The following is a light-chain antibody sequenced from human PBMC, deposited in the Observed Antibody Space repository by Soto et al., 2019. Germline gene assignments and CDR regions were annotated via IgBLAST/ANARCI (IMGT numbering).Light chain of an antibody. Sequence: QSALTQPASVSGSPGQSITISCSGTNSDVGGYNYVSWYQQHPGKAPKLMIYEVSNRPSGVSNRFSGSRSGNTASLTISGLQAEDEADHYCSSYTSASTYVFGTGTKLTVL. CDR3: SSYTSASTYV. J-gene: IGLJ1*01. CDR2: EVS. V-gene: IGLV2-14*01. CDR1: NSDVGGYNY.